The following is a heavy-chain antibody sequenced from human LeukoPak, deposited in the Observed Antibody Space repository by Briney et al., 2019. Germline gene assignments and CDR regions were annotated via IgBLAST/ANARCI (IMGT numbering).Heavy chain of an antibody. V-gene: IGHV3-7*01. D-gene: IGHD3-10*01. J-gene: IGHJ5*02. Sequence: GGSLRLSCAASGFTFSSYWMSWVRQAPEKGLEWVANIKQDGSEKYYVDSVKGRFTISRDNAKNSLYLQMNSLRAEDTAVYYCARDQLVGYYGSGSYYWFDPWGQGTLVTVSS. CDR1: GFTFSSYW. CDR2: IKQDGSEK. CDR3: ARDQLVGYYGSGSYYWFDP.